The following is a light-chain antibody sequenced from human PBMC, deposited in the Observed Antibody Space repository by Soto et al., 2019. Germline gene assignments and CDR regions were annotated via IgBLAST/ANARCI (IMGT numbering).Light chain of an antibody. CDR3: QHYVTSLTT. J-gene: IGKJ1*01. Sequence: EIVLTQSPGTLSLSPGERATLSCRASQSVSSSYLGWYQQKPGQAPRLLIYGASSRATGIPDRFRGGGSGTDFTLTISRLEPEDFAVYYCQHYVTSLTTFGQGTKVDIK. V-gene: IGKV3-20*01. CDR2: GAS. CDR1: QSVSSSY.